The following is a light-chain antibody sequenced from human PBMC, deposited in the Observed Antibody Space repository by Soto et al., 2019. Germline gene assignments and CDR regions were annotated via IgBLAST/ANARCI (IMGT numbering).Light chain of an antibody. J-gene: IGKJ1*01. CDR1: QSVSSSY. CDR3: QQYGSSPRT. V-gene: IGKV3-20*01. CDR2: GAS. Sequence: EIVLTHSPGTLSLSPGERATLSGRASQSVSSSYLAWYQQKAGQAPRLIIYGASSRATGIPDRFSGSGSGTDFPLTISRLEPEDFAVYYCQQYGSSPRTFGQGTKVDI.